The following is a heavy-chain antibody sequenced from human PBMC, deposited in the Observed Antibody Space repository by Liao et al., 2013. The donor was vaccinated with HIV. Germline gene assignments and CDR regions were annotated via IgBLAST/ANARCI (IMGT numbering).Heavy chain of an antibody. CDR3: ARDGSSGWSFDS. V-gene: IGHV4-4*07. D-gene: IGHD6-19*01. CDR1: GGSISSYY. J-gene: IGHJ4*02. Sequence: QVQLQESGPGLVKPSETLSLTCTVSGGSISSYYWSWIRQPAGKGLEWIGRIHSSGSTTDNPSLNSRVTLSLDPSKNQFSLKLRSVTAADTAVYYCARDGSSGWSFDSWGQGTLVSVSS. CDR2: IHSSGST.